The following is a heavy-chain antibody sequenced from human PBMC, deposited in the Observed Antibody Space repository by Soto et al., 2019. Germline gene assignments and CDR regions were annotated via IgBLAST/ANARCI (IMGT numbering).Heavy chain of an antibody. CDR1: GYTFTSYG. D-gene: IGHD3-9*01. CDR3: ARDPGFRSDY. Sequence: QVQLVQSGAEVKKPGASVKVSCKASGYTFTSYGISWVRQAPGQGLEWMGWISAYNGNTNYAQKLEGRSTMTKDTPTSTAYRELRSRRSDDTAVYYCARDPGFRSDYGGQGTRVTVPS. V-gene: IGHV1-18*01. J-gene: IGHJ4*02. CDR2: ISAYNGNT.